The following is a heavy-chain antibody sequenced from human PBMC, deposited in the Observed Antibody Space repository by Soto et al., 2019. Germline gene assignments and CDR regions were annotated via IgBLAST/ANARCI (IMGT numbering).Heavy chain of an antibody. Sequence: EVQLVESGGGLVQPGGSLRLSCAVSRISFSAYWMSWVRQAPGKGLEWVSLISGTGDSSEYANSVKGRFTISRDYSKTTVFLQMNSLRAEDTAVYFCAKDNGNYGSGSFSHWGQGTLVTVSS. CDR2: ISGTGDSS. D-gene: IGHD3-10*01. CDR3: AKDNGNYGSGSFSH. V-gene: IGHV3-23*04. J-gene: IGHJ4*02. CDR1: RISFSAYW.